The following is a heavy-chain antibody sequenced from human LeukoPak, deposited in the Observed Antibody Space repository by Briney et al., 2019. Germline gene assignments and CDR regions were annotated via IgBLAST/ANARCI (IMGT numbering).Heavy chain of an antibody. V-gene: IGHV4-38-2*02. CDR2: IYHSGST. J-gene: IGHJ4*02. CDR3: ARGLKSGSYSYFDY. Sequence: SETLSLTCTVSGYSISSGYYWGWIRQPPGKGLEWIGSIYHSGSTYYNPSLKSRVTISVDTSKNQFSLKLSSVTAADTAVYYCARGLKSGSYSYFDYWGQGTLVTVSS. CDR1: GYSISSGYY. D-gene: IGHD1-26*01.